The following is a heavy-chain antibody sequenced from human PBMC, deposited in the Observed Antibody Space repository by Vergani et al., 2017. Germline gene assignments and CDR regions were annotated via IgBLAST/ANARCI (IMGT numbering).Heavy chain of an antibody. V-gene: IGHV3-23*04. Sequence: EVQLVESGGGLVQPGGSLRLSCAASGFTFSSYEMNWVRQAPGKGLEWVSAISGSGGSTYYADSVKGRFTISRDNSKNTLYLQMNSLRAEDTAVYYCAKGNDYGDYRTAARGRYFDYWGQGTLVTVSS. CDR3: AKGNDYGDYRTAARGRYFDY. CDR1: GFTFSSYE. J-gene: IGHJ4*02. D-gene: IGHD4-17*01. CDR2: ISGSGGST.